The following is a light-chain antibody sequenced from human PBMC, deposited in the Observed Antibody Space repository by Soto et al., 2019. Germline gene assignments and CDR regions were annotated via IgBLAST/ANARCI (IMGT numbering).Light chain of an antibody. CDR3: LLNYSGARV. CDR1: TGGVTSGHH. V-gene: IGLV7-46*01. J-gene: IGLJ3*02. Sequence: QSVVTQEPSLTVSPGGTVTLTCGSSTGGVTSGHHPYWFQQKPGQAPRTLIYDISVKHSWTPARFSGSLLGGKAALTLSGAQPEDEADYYCLLNYSGARVFGGGTQLTVL. CDR2: DIS.